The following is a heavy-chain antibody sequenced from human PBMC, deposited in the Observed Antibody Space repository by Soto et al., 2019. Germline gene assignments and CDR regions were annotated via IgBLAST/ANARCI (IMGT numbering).Heavy chain of an antibody. Sequence: GGSLRLSCAASGFTVSSNYMSWVRQAPGKGLEWVSVIYSGGSTYYADSVKGRFTISRDNSKNTLYLQMNSLRAEDTAVYYCARVSYGSGSYFPLDYYYYYYMDVWGKGTTVTVSS. V-gene: IGHV3-66*01. CDR1: GFTVSSNY. J-gene: IGHJ6*03. CDR3: ARVSYGSGSYFPLDYYYYYYMDV. D-gene: IGHD3-10*01. CDR2: IYSGGST.